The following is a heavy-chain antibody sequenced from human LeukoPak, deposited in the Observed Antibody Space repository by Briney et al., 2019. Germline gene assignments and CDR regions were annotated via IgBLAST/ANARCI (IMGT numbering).Heavy chain of an antibody. Sequence: HPGGSLRLSCAVSGITLSNYGMSWVRQAPGKGLEWVAGISDSGGRTNYTDSVKGRFTIYRDNPKNTLYLQMNSLRAEDTAVYFCAKRSVVIRVILVGFHKEANYFDSWGQGALVTVSS. CDR2: ISDSGGRT. CDR1: GITLSNYG. CDR3: AKRSVVIRVILVGFHKEANYFDS. V-gene: IGHV3-23*01. D-gene: IGHD3-22*01. J-gene: IGHJ4*02.